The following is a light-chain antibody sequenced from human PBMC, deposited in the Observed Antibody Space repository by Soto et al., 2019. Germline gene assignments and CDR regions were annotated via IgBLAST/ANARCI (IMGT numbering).Light chain of an antibody. Sequence: QSVLTQPASVSGSPGQSITISCTGTSSDIGTYNLVSWYQQHPGKAPKLMIYEVNKRPSGDSDRFSGSKSGNTASLTISGLQAEDEADYSCCSYAGSSTLYVFGTGTKVTVL. J-gene: IGLJ1*01. CDR3: CSYAGSSTLYV. CDR2: EVN. CDR1: SSDIGTYNL. V-gene: IGLV2-23*02.